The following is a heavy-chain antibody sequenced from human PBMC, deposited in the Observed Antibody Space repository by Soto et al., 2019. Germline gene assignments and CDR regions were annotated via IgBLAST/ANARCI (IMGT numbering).Heavy chain of an antibody. CDR2: ISYGGSS. D-gene: IGHD5-18*01. CDR3: SRGILV. Sequence: QVQLQESGPGLVKPSQTLSLTCTVSGGSINSGGYCWSWIRQPPGKGLDWIGCISYGGSSSYNPPLKIRVTISVDTSKNQCSLKLTSVTAADTAVYYCSRGILVWGQGALITVSS. CDR1: GGSINSGGYC. V-gene: IGHV4-31*03. J-gene: IGHJ4*02.